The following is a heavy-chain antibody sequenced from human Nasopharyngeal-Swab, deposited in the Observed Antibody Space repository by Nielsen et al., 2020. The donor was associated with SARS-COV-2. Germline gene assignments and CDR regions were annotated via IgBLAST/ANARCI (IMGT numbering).Heavy chain of an antibody. J-gene: IGHJ6*02. CDR1: GFTFNNYN. D-gene: IGHD3-3*01. V-gene: IGHV3-21*01. CDR3: ARDGLDYDFWSAYFMDV. CDR2: ISSSSSYI. Sequence: GGSLRLSCAASGFTFNNYNFNWVRQAPGTGQEWVSSISSSSSYIYYADSVKGRFTISRDNANNSLYLQMNSLRAEDTAVYYCARDGLDYDFWSAYFMDVWGQGTTVTVSS.